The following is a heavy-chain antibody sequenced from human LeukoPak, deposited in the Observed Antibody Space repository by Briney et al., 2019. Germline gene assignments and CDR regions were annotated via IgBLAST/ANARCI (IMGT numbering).Heavy chain of an antibody. CDR3: ARVPGLTENDY. CDR2: ISPYNGNT. Sequence: ASAKVSCKASGYSFTTYGITWVRQAPGQGLEWMGWISPYNGNTNSAQKFQGRVSMTTDTSTSTAHMELRSLRSDDTGVYYCARVPGLTENDYWGQGTLVTVSS. J-gene: IGHJ4*02. V-gene: IGHV1-18*01. CDR1: GYSFTTYG. D-gene: IGHD4/OR15-4a*01.